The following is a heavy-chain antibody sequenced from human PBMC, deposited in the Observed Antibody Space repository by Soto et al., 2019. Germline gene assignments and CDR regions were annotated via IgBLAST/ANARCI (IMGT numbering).Heavy chain of an antibody. D-gene: IGHD1-26*01. CDR3: ARGKGRDLGAANNWLDP. Sequence: KPSETLSLTCAVYGGSFSGYYWSWIRQPPGKGLEWIGKINHSGSTNYNPSLKSRVTISVDTSKNQFSLKLSSVTAADTAVYYCARGKGRDLGAANNWLDPWGQGTLVTVSS. CDR1: GGSFSGYY. V-gene: IGHV4-34*01. J-gene: IGHJ5*02. CDR2: INHSGST.